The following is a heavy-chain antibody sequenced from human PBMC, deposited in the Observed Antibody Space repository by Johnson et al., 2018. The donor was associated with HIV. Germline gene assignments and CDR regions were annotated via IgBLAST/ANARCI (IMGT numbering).Heavy chain of an antibody. CDR2: ISYDGSNK. CDR3: AKDLDGYNSLDAFDI. CDR1: GFTFSSYG. V-gene: IGHV3-30*18. Sequence: QVQLVESVGGVVQPGRSLRLSCAASGFTFSSYGMHWVRQAPGKGLEWVAVISYDGSNKYYADSVKGRFNISRDNSKNTLYLQMNILRAEDTAVYYCAKDLDGYNSLDAFDIWGQGTMVTVSS. D-gene: IGHD5-24*01. J-gene: IGHJ3*02.